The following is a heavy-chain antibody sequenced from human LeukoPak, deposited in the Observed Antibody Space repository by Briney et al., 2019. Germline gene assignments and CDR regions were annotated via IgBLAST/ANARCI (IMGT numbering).Heavy chain of an antibody. Sequence: PSETLSLTCTVSGGSIRAVYWTWIRQAPGKGLEWIGYVDHTGSTKFNPPLNGRVSISRDTSNNFFSLRLRSVTAADTAVYLCARGRVSSSTWYSTYYYFFYMDFWGKGTTVTVSS. CDR1: GGSIRAVY. J-gene: IGHJ6*03. D-gene: IGHD4-11*01. CDR3: ARGRVSSSTWYSTYYYFFYMDF. CDR2: VDHTGST. V-gene: IGHV4-59*01.